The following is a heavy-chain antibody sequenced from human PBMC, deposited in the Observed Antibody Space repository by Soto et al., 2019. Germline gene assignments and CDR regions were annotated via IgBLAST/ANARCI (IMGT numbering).Heavy chain of an antibody. J-gene: IGHJ4*02. Sequence: LRLSCAASGFTFSDYYMSWIRQAPGKGLEWVSYISSSSSYTNYADSVKGRFTISRDNAKNSLYLQMNSLRAEDTAVYYCARTVAGINFDYWGQGTLVTVSS. V-gene: IGHV3-11*06. D-gene: IGHD6-19*01. CDR3: ARTVAGINFDY. CDR2: ISSSSSYT. CDR1: GFTFSDYY.